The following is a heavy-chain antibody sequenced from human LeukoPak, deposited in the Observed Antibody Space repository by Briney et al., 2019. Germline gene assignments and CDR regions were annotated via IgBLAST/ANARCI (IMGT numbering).Heavy chain of an antibody. CDR3: ARQQRYYYGSGPQLLSWFDP. CDR1: GGTIGSINYY. CDR2: IYYSGST. J-gene: IGHJ5*02. Sequence: SETLSLTCTVSGGTIGSINYYWAWIRQPPGKGLEWIGTIYYSGSTYYNPSLKSRVTLSTGTSETQFSLKLTSVTAADTAVYYCARQQRYYYGSGPQLLSWFDPWGQGTLVTVSS. D-gene: IGHD3-10*01. V-gene: IGHV4-39*01.